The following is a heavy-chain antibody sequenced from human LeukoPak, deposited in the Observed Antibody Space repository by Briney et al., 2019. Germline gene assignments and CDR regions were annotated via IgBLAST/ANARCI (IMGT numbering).Heavy chain of an antibody. CDR2: INPKTGAT. Sequence: GASVKLSCKPFGYTFTGYYLHWVRQAPGQAPEWMGWINPKTGATLYAQNFQGRVTLSRDTSINTAYMDLSSLRSDDTAVYYCARDRVGSGWPRPFYFEFWGQGTLVTVSS. D-gene: IGHD6-19*01. CDR1: GYTFTGYY. CDR3: ARDRVGSGWPRPFYFEF. V-gene: IGHV1-2*02. J-gene: IGHJ4*02.